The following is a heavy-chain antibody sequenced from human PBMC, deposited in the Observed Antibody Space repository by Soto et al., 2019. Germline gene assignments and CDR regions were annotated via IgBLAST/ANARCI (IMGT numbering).Heavy chain of an antibody. J-gene: IGHJ6*03. CDR2: INPNSGGT. CDR3: ATAVLFYYDFCRGYYYHSYYYYCMDV. V-gene: IGHV1-2*04. Sequence: ASVKVSCKASGYTFTGYYMHWVRQAPGQGLEWMGWINPNSGGTNYAQKFQGWVTMTRDTSISTAYMELSRLRSDDTAVYYSATAVLFYYDFCRGYYYHSYYYYCMDVWGKGTTVTVSS. D-gene: IGHD3-3*01. CDR1: GYTFTGYY.